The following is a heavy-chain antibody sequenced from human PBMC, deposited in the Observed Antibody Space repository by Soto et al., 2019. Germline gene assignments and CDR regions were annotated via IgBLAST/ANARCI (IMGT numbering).Heavy chain of an antibody. CDR2: ILHDGNNK. J-gene: IGHJ4*02. V-gene: IGHV3-30-3*01. CDR3: ARDDEGGSYCHLGY. Sequence: PGGSLRLSCAASGFTFSNYIMHWVRQAPGKGLEWVAIILHDGNNKYYADSVKGRFTISRDNSKNTLYLQMNSLRTEDTAIYYCARDDEGGSYCHLGYWGKGTLVPVYS. CDR1: GFTFSNYI. D-gene: IGHD3-10*01.